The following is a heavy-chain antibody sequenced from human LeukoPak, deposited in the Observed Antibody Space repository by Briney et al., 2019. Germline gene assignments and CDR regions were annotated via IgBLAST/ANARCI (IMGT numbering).Heavy chain of an antibody. Sequence: SETLSLTCAVSSGSLSGYSWGWVRQAPGKGVDWIGEIHHSGSTTYNSSLNTLFTISLDKPKSQFSLILTSVTAAATAVYYCTRQSGTVTPIDYWGQGILVTVSS. CDR3: TRQSGTVTPIDY. J-gene: IGHJ4*02. CDR1: SGSLSGYS. CDR2: IHHSGST. D-gene: IGHD1-1*01. V-gene: IGHV4-34*01.